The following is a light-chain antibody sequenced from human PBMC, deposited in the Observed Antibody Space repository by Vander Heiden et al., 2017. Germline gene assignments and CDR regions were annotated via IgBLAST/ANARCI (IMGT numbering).Light chain of an antibody. V-gene: IGLV1-40*01. CDR3: QSYDSSMSGSYV. J-gene: IGLJ1*01. CDR2: GNN. Sequence: QSVLPQPPSLSVAPGLRVTISCTVSSTKTGAGDDVHWYQQLPGTAHKLLIDGNNNRPSGVPDRFSGSKSGTSASLAITGLQAEDEADYYCQSYDSSMSGSYVFGIGTKVTVL. CDR1: STKTGAGDD.